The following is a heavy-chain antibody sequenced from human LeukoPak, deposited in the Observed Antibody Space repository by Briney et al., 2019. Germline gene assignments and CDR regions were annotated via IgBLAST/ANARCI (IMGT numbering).Heavy chain of an antibody. CDR3: AKDLSPGVY. J-gene: IGHJ4*02. CDR2: ISGSGGST. Sequence: GGSLRLSCAASGFTFSSYGMSWVRQAPGKGLEGVSAISGSGGSTYYADSVKGRFTISRDNSKNTLSLQMNTLRADDTAVYYCAKDLSPGVYWGQGTLVTVSS. V-gene: IGHV3-23*01. CDR1: GFTFSSYG.